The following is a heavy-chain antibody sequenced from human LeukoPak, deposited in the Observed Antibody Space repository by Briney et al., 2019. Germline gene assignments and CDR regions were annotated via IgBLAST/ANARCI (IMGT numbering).Heavy chain of an antibody. Sequence: VGSLRLSCAASGFTVSSSYMSWVRQAPGKGLEWVSVIYSGGSTYYADSVKGRFTISRDNSKNTLYLQMSSLSAEDKAVYYCAREIWRDSYYYGTDVWGQGTTVTVSS. J-gene: IGHJ6*02. V-gene: IGHV3-53*01. CDR1: GFTVSSSY. CDR3: AREIWRDSYYYGTDV. CDR2: IYSGGST.